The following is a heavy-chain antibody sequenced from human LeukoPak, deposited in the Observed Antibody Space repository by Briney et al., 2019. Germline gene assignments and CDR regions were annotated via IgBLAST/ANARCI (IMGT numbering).Heavy chain of an antibody. CDR1: GGSFSGYY. Sequence: KPSETLSLTCAVYGGSFSGYYWSWIRQPPGKGLEWIGEINHSGSTNYNLSLKSRVTISVDTSKNQFSLKLSSVTAADTAVYYCARGRYFDWLLPEATYYFDYWGQGTLVTVSS. CDR2: INHSGST. D-gene: IGHD3-9*01. J-gene: IGHJ4*02. CDR3: ARGRYFDWLLPEATYYFDY. V-gene: IGHV4-34*01.